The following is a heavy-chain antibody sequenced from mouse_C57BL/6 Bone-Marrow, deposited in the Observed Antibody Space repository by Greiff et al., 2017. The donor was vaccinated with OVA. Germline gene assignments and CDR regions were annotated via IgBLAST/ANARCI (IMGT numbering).Heavy chain of an antibody. CDR3: ARPYYSNFYCAMDY. V-gene: IGHV5-17*01. J-gene: IGHJ4*01. CDR2: ISSGSSTI. Sequence: EVKLVESGGGLVKPGGSLKLSCAASGFTFSDYGMHWVRQAPEKGLEWVAYISSGSSTIYYAATVKGRFTISRDNAKNTLFLQMTSLRSEDTAMYYCARPYYSNFYCAMDYWGQGTSVTVSS. CDR1: GFTFSDYG. D-gene: IGHD2-5*01.